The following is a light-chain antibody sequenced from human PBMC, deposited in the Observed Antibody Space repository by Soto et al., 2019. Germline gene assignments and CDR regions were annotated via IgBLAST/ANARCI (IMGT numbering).Light chain of an antibody. CDR2: EVA. V-gene: IGLV2-14*01. J-gene: IGLJ3*02. CDR3: NSYTNTGTLVV. Sequence: QSALTQPASVSGSPGQSITISCSGSGSDIGTYNFVSWYQHHPGRAPKLIISEVANRPSGVSDRFSGSKSGSLASLTISGLQADDEAVYYCNSYTNTGTLVVFGVGTKVTVL. CDR1: GSDIGTYNF.